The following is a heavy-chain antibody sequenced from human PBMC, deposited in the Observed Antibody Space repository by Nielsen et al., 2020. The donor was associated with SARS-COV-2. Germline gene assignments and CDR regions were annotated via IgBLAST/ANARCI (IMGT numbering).Heavy chain of an antibody. D-gene: IGHD6-13*01. CDR1: GFTFSSYG. CDR2: ISYDGSNK. J-gene: IGHJ5*02. V-gene: IGHV3-30*18. Sequence: GESLKISCAASGFTFSSYGMHWVRQAPGKGLEWVAVISYDGSNKYYADSVKGRFTISRDNSKNTLYLQMNSLRAEDTAVYYCAKSSGSSWTWFDPWGQGTLVTVSS. CDR3: AKSSGSSWTWFDP.